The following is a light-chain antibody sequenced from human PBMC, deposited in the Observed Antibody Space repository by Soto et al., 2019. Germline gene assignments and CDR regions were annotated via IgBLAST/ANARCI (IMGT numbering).Light chain of an antibody. J-gene: IGLJ2*01. CDR3: QSYDSSLSGSV. V-gene: IGLV1-40*01. CDR2: VNS. Sequence: QSVLTQPPSVSGAPVQRVTISCTGSSSNIGAGYDVHWYQQLPGTAPKLLIYVNSNRPSGVPDRFSGSKSGTSASLAITGLQAEDEADYYCQSYDSSLSGSVFGGGTKLTVL. CDR1: SSNIGAGYD.